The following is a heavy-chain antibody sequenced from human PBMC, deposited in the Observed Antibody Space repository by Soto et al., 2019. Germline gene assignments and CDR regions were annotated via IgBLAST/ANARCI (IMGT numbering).Heavy chain of an antibody. CDR1: GFTFSSYA. V-gene: IGHV3-23*01. CDR3: AKDLRAGYCSGGTCYSGYYGMDV. D-gene: IGHD2-15*01. CDR2: ISGSGGST. J-gene: IGHJ6*02. Sequence: GALRLSCAASGFTFSSYAMSWVRQAPGKGLEWVSSISGSGGSTYYADSVKGRFTISRDNSKNTLYLQMNSLRAEDTAVYYCAKDLRAGYCSGGTCYSGYYGMDVWGQGTTVTVSS.